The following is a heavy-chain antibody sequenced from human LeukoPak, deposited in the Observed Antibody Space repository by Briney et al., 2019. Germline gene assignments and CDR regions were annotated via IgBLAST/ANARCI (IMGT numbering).Heavy chain of an antibody. CDR3: ARRQTAYYYDSSGSPRRYSWFDP. CDR2: INTNTGNP. D-gene: IGHD3-22*01. V-gene: IGHV7-4-1*02. J-gene: IGHJ5*02. CDR1: GYTFTSYA. Sequence: ASVKVSCKASGYTFTSYAMNWVRQAPGQGLEWMGWINTNTGNPTYAQGFAGRFVFSLDTSVSTAYLQISSLKAEDTAVCYCARRQTAYYYDSSGSPRRYSWFDPWGQGTLVTVSS.